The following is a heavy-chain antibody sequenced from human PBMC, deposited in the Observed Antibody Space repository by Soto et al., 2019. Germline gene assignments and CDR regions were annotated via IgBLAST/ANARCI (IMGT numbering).Heavy chain of an antibody. CDR1: GYVFTSYG. CDR3: VLVDVDVTPSPQDV. CDR2: INTYNGNT. J-gene: IGHJ6*02. V-gene: IGHV1-18*01. D-gene: IGHD2-2*03. Sequence: QVQLVQSGAEVKNPGASVKVSCKTSGYVFTSYGIGWARQAPGQGLEWMGWINTYNGNTNYAQNLQGRVTLTTDTSTSTAYMELRSLRSNDTPIYYCVLVDVDVTPSPQDVWGQGTTVNVSS.